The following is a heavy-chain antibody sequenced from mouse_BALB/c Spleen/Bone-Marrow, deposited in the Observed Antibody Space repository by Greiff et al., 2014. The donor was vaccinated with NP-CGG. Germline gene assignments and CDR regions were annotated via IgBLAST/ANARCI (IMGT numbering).Heavy chain of an antibody. CDR1: GYTFTEDI. CDR2: FYPGSGSI. J-gene: IGHJ3*01. Sequence: QVQLKGAGAELGKPGASVKLSCKASGYTFTEDILHWGKQRSGQGLEGIGWFYPGSGSIKYNEKFKDKATLTADKSSSTVYMELSRLTSEDSAVYFCARHEDRLRAWFAYWGQGTLVTVSA. D-gene: IGHD3-2*02. V-gene: IGHV1-62-2*01. CDR3: ARHEDRLRAWFAY.